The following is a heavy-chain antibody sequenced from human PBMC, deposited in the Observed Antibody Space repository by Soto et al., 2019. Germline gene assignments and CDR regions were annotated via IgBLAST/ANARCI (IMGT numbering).Heavy chain of an antibody. J-gene: IGHJ6*02. Sequence: QVQLQESGPGLVKPSGTLSLTCAVSGGSISSSNWWSWVRQPPGKGLEWIGEIYHSGSNNYNPSLKSRVTISVDKSKNQFSLKLSSVTAADTAVYYCAKHRVVTAIRGGYYYGMDVWGQGTTVTVSS. CDR1: GGSISSSNW. D-gene: IGHD2-21*02. V-gene: IGHV4-4*02. CDR2: IYHSGSN. CDR3: AKHRVVTAIRGGYYYGMDV.